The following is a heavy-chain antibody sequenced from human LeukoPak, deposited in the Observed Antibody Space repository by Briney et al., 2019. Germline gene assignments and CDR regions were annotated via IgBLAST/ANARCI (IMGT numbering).Heavy chain of an antibody. J-gene: IGHJ4*02. Sequence: ASVKVSCKVSGYTLTELSMHWVRQAPGKGLEWMGGFDPEDGETICAQKFQGRVTMTEDTSTDTAYMELSSLRSEDTAVYYCATTLTGDPINFDYWGQGTLVTVSS. V-gene: IGHV1-24*01. D-gene: IGHD7-27*01. CDR2: FDPEDGET. CDR3: ATTLTGDPINFDY. CDR1: GYTLTELS.